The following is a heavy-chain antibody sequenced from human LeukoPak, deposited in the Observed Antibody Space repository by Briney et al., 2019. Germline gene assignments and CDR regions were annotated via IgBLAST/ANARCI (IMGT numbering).Heavy chain of an antibody. CDR2: ILKDGSDA. J-gene: IGHJ5*02. Sequence: PGGSLRLSCTASAFTFNNFPMHWVRQAPGKGLEWVTLILKDGSDAFYADSVKGRFTISRDKSTNTLYLQMNGLRAEDTAFYYCATRSVSAPTWGQGILVTVSS. CDR3: ATRSVSAPT. CDR1: AFTFNNFP. D-gene: IGHD6-19*01. V-gene: IGHV3-30-3*01.